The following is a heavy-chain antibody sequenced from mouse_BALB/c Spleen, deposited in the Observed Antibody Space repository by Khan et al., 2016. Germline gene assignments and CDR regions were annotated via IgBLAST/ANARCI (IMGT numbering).Heavy chain of an antibody. J-gene: IGHJ2*01. CDR3: AIYGSSYGY. D-gene: IGHD1-1*01. CDR1: DYTFTSYW. CDR2: INPSTGYT. V-gene: IGHV1-7*01. Sequence: QVQLKQSGAELAKPGASVKMSCKASDYTFTSYWMHWVKQRPGQGLEWIGYINPSTGYTEYNQKFKDKATLTADKSSSTAYMQLSSLTSEDSAVYYCAIYGSSYGYWGQGTTLTVSS.